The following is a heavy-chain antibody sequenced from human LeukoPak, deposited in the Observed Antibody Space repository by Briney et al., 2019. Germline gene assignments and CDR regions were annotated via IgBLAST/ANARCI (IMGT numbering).Heavy chain of an antibody. CDR3: ARDRRDGYNSYYFDY. J-gene: IGHJ4*02. Sequence: SETLSLTCTVSGGSISSYYWSWFRRPPGKGLEWIGYIYYSGSTNYNPSLKSRVTISVDTSKNQFSLKLSSVTAADTAVYYCARDRRDGYNSYYFDYWGQGTLVTVSS. D-gene: IGHD5-24*01. CDR1: GGSISSYY. V-gene: IGHV4-59*01. CDR2: IYYSGST.